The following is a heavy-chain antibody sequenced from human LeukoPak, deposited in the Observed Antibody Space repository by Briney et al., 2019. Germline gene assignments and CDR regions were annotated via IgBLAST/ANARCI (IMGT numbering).Heavy chain of an antibody. CDR3: ARDPGSAVVVPAALGYFDY. D-gene: IGHD2-2*01. CDR1: GFTFSSYS. J-gene: IGHJ4*02. V-gene: IGHV3-21*01. Sequence: GGSLRLSCAASGFTFSSYSMHWVRQAPGKGLEWVSSISSSSSYIYDADSVKGRFTISRDNAKNSLYLQMNSLRAEDTAVYYCARDPGSAVVVPAALGYFDYWGQGTLVTVSS. CDR2: ISSSSSYI.